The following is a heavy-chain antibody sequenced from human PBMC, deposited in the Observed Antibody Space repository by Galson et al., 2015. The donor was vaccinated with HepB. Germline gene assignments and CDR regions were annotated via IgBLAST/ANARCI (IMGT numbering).Heavy chain of an antibody. D-gene: IGHD5-24*01. J-gene: IGHJ4*02. V-gene: IGHV4-34*01. CDR3: ARGGDAYKVGNY. Sequence: ETLSLTCDVYGGSFSAYYWSWIRQPPGKGLEWIGELHPSGSVYYNPSLAGRVTISGDTSKRQFSLNLISVTAPDTALYYCARGGDAYKVGNYWGQGTLVTASS. CDR2: LHPSGSV. CDR1: GGSFSAYY.